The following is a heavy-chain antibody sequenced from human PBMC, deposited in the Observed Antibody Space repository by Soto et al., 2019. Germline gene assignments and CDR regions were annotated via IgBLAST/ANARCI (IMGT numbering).Heavy chain of an antibody. Sequence: EVQLVESEGGLVKPGGSLRVACAASGFTFGNVWMIWVRQAPGKGLEWVGRIKSKTDGGTTVYAAPVKGRFTISRDDSKNTLYLQMNNLKSEDTAVYYCTRILEGSGTTLSYWGQGTLVTVSS. D-gene: IGHD1-7*01. CDR1: GFTFGNVW. J-gene: IGHJ4*02. V-gene: IGHV3-15*07. CDR3: TRILEGSGTTLSY. CDR2: IKSKTDGGTT.